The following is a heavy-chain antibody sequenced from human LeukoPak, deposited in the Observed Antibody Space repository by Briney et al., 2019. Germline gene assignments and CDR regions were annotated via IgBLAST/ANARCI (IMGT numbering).Heavy chain of an antibody. V-gene: IGHV4-39*01. D-gene: IGHD3-3*01. Sequence: SETLSLTCTVSGGSISSGGYYWSWIRQPPGKGLEWIGEINHSGSTNYNPSLKSRVTISVDTSKNQFSLKLSSVTAADTAVYYCARQYYDFWSGYYFDYWGQGTLVTVSS. CDR3: ARQYYDFWSGYYFDY. J-gene: IGHJ4*02. CDR2: INHSGST. CDR1: GGSISSGGYY.